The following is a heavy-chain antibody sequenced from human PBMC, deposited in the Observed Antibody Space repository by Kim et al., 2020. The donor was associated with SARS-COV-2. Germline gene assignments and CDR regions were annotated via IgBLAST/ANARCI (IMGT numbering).Heavy chain of an antibody. CDR3: AKAGGDSYYYYGMDV. V-gene: IGHV3-30*02. Sequence: GGSLRLSCAASGFTFSSYGMHWVRQAPGKGLEWVAVIWYDGSNKYHADSVKGRFTISRDNSKNTLYLQMNSLRAEDTGVYYCAKAGGDSYYYYGMDVWGQGTTVTVSS. CDR1: GFTFSSYG. J-gene: IGHJ6*02. D-gene: IGHD1-26*01. CDR2: IWYDGSNK.